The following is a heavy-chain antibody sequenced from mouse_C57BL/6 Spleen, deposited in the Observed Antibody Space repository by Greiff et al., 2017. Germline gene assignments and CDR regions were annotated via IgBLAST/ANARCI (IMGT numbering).Heavy chain of an antibody. D-gene: IGHD1-3*01. J-gene: IGHJ4*01. CDR3: ARIPSAVAPGYAMDY. CDR2: INPNYGTT. CDR1: GYSFTDYN. Sequence: LEESGPELVKPGASVKISCKASGYSFTDYNMNWVKQSPGKSLEWIGVINPNYGTTSYNQKFKGKATLTVDQSSSTAYMQLNSLTSEDSAVYYCARIPSAVAPGYAMDYWGQGTSVTVSA. V-gene: IGHV1-39*01.